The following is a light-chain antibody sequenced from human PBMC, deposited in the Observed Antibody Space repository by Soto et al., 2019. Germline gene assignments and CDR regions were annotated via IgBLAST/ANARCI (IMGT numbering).Light chain of an antibody. CDR2: YSN. V-gene: IGLV1-47*02. CDR1: DSNIGSNS. CDR3: AAWDASLSAYV. Sequence: QSVLTQPPSASGTAGQVVTISCSGGDSNIGSNSVYWYQHLPRMAPKLLIYYSNHPPSGVPDRFSGSRSGTSASLAIVGLRSEDEAIYYCAAWDASLSAYVFGNGTQLTVL. J-gene: IGLJ1*01.